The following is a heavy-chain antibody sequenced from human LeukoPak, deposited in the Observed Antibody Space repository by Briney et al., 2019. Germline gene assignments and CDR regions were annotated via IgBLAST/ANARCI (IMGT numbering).Heavy chain of an antibody. Sequence: SETLSLTCTVSGDSITTGSYYWSWVRQPAGKGLEWIGRVYINGVTHYDPSLKSRVTISLDTSKNQFSLRLISVTAADTAVYYCARMSPSSGFWGQGTQVIVSS. D-gene: IGHD3-22*01. CDR2: VYINGVT. CDR3: ARMSPSSGF. J-gene: IGHJ4*02. V-gene: IGHV4-61*02. CDR1: GDSITTGSYY.